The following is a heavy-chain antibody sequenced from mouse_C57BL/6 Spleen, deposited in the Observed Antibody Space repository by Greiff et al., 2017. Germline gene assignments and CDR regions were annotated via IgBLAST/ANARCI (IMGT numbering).Heavy chain of an antibody. CDR3: ANSHYYYGSSYDWYFDV. V-gene: IGHV5-17*01. CDR2: ISSGSSTI. J-gene: IGHJ1*03. D-gene: IGHD1-1*01. Sequence: EVQGVESGGGLVKPGGSLKLSCAASGFTFSDYGMHWVRQAPEKGLEWVAYISSGSSTIYYADTVKGRFTISRDNAKNTLFLQMTSLRSEDTAMYYCANSHYYYGSSYDWYFDVWGTGTTVTVSS. CDR1: GFTFSDYG.